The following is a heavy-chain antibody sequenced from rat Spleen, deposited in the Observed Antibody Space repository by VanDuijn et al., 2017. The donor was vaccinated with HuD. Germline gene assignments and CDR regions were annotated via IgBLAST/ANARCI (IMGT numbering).Heavy chain of an antibody. J-gene: IGHJ2*01. V-gene: IGHV5-29*01. D-gene: IGHD1-11*01. Sequence: EVQLVESDGDLVRPGRSLKLSCAASGFIFSDHYVAWVRQAPMKGLEWVASINYDGSSTFYRDSVRDRFTISRDNAKNTQYLQMDSLRSEDTATYYCARHVYGGYPYYFDYWGQGVMVTVSS. CDR1: GFIFSDHY. CDR3: ARHVYGGYPYYFDY. CDR2: INYDGSST.